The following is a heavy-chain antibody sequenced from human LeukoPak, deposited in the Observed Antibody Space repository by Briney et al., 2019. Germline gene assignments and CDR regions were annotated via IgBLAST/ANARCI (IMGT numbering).Heavy chain of an antibody. CDR3: ARDPLGYDSSGYYDY. CDR1: GGTFSGYT. CDR2: IIPIFGTA. V-gene: IGHV1-69*05. D-gene: IGHD3-22*01. J-gene: IGHJ4*02. Sequence: SVKVTCKASGGTFSGYTISWVRQAPGQGLEWMGRIIPIFGTANYAQKFQGRVTITTDESTSTAYMELSSLRSEDTAVYYCARDPLGYDSSGYYDYWGQGTLVTVSS.